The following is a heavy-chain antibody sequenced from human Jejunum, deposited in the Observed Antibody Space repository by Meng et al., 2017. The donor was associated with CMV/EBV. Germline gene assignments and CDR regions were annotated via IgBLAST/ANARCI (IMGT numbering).Heavy chain of an antibody. V-gene: IGHV4-34*01. D-gene: IGHD3-10*01. CDR1: RGLFSGYY. J-gene: IGHJ4*02. CDR3: ARYYLY. CDR2: IHDIGST. Sequence: LSPTSGFSRGLFSGYYWSWIRQPPGKGLEWIGEIHDIGSTNYNPSLKSRVSISVDTSKKQFSLKLTSVTAADTAVYYCARYYLYWGQGTLVTVSS.